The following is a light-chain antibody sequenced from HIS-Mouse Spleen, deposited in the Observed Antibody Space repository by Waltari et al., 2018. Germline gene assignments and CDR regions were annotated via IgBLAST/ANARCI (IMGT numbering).Light chain of an antibody. V-gene: IGLV2-23*01. CDR1: SSDVGSYHL. CDR3: CSYAGSSTWV. CDR2: EGS. J-gene: IGLJ3*02. Sequence: QSALTQPASVSGSPGQSLTISCTGTSSDVGSYHLVSWYQHHPGKAPKLMIYEGSKRPSGVSNRFSGSKSGNTASLTISGLQAEDEADYYCCSYAGSSTWVFGGGTKLTVL.